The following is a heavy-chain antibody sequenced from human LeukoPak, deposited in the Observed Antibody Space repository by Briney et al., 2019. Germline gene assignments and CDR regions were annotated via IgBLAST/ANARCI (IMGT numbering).Heavy chain of an antibody. CDR1: GYTFSSYG. V-gene: IGHV3-33*01. D-gene: IGHD2-8*01. J-gene: IGHJ6*03. CDR3: ARDVSYYYYMDV. CDR2: IWYDGSNK. Sequence: PGGSLRLSCAASGYTFSSYGMHWVRQAPGKGLEWVAVIWYDGSNKYYADSVKGRFTISRGNSKNTLYLQMNSLRAEDTAVYYCARDVSYYYYMDVWGKGTTVTVSS.